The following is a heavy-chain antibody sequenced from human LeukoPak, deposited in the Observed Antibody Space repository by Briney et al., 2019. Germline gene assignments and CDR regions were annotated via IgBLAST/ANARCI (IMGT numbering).Heavy chain of an antibody. Sequence: ASVKVSCKVSGYTLTELSMHWVRQAPGKGLEWRGGFDPEDGETIYAQKFQGRVTMTEDTSTDTAYMELSSLRSEDTAVYYCATVSLPVVVIATGGDDAFDIWGQGTMVTVSS. J-gene: IGHJ3*02. CDR3: ATVSLPVVVIATGGDDAFDI. CDR1: GYTLTELS. V-gene: IGHV1-24*01. CDR2: FDPEDGET. D-gene: IGHD3-22*01.